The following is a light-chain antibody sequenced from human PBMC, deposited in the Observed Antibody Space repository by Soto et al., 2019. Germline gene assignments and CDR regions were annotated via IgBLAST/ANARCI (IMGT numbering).Light chain of an antibody. CDR1: SSNIGAGYD. CDR3: QSYDSSLSGSRV. V-gene: IGLV1-40*01. J-gene: IGLJ2*01. Sequence: QSVLTQPPSVSGAPGQRVTISCTGSSSNIGAGYDVHWYQQLPGTAPKLLIYGNNNRPSGVPDRFSGSKSGTSASLAITGLQAQDEADYYCQSYDSSLSGSRVFGGGPKL. CDR2: GNN.